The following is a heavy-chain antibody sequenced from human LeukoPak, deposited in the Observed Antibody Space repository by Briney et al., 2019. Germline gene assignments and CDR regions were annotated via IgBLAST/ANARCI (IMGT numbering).Heavy chain of an antibody. CDR2: IYHSGST. J-gene: IGHJ3*02. V-gene: IGHV4-30-2*01. Sequence: SETLSLTCAVSGGSISSGGYSWSWIRQPPGKGLEWIGYIYHSGSTYYNPSLKSRVTISVDRSKNQFSLKLSSVTAADTAVYYCARWKEYGITAFDIWGQGTMVTVSS. CDR1: GGSISSGGYS. CDR3: ARWKEYGITAFDI. D-gene: IGHD6-6*01.